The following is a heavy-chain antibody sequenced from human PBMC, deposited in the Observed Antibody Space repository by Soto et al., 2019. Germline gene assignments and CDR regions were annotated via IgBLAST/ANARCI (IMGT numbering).Heavy chain of an antibody. V-gene: IGHV3-30*18. CDR2: ISYDGSNK. Sequence: PGGSLRLSCAASGFTFSSYGMHWVRQAPGKGLEWVAVISYDGSNKYYADSVKGRFTISRDNSKNTLYLQMNSLRAEDTAVYYCAKEKDRQLAPGYWGQGTLVTVSS. D-gene: IGHD6-13*01. CDR3: AKEKDRQLAPGY. CDR1: GFTFSSYG. J-gene: IGHJ4*02.